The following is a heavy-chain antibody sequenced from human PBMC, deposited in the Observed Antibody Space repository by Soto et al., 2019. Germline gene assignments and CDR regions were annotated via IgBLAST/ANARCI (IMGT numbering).Heavy chain of an antibody. CDR3: ARGALIAAPRYFDL. J-gene: IGHJ4*02. Sequence: SETLSLTCTVSGGSISSGGYYWSWIRQHPGKGLEWIGYIYDSGYSYSNPSLRSRLTISIDTSKSQFSLKLNSVTAADTAVYYCARGALIAAPRYFDLWGQGTLVTVSS. CDR2: IYDSGYS. V-gene: IGHV4-31*03. CDR1: GGSISSGGYY. D-gene: IGHD6-6*01.